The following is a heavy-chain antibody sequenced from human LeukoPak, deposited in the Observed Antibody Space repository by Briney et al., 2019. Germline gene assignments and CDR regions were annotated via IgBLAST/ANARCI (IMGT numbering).Heavy chain of an antibody. J-gene: IGHJ4*02. CDR2: TYYRSKWYN. V-gene: IGHV6-1*01. CDR3: ARWRYCSSTSCYSYFGY. CDR1: GDSVSSNSAA. D-gene: IGHD2-2*01. Sequence: SQTLSLTCAISGDSVSSNSAAWNWIRQSPSRGLEWLGRTYYRSKWYNDYAVSVKSRITINPDTSKNQFSLQLNSVTPEDTAVYYCARWRYCSSTSCYSYFGYWGQGTLVTVSS.